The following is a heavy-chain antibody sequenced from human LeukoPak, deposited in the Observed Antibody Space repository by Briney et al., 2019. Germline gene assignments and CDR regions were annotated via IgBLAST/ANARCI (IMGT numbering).Heavy chain of an antibody. CDR2: INPNSGVT. J-gene: IGHJ6*03. CDR1: GYTFSGFY. Sequence: ASVKVSCKASGYTFSGFYIHWVRQAPGQGLEWMGWINPNSGVTNYAQKLQGRVTITRDTSIDTAYMQLSRLRSDDTTVYYCAKDRYGDYEAPFHYYMDAWGRGTTVTVSS. D-gene: IGHD5-12*01. CDR3: AKDRYGDYEAPFHYYMDA. V-gene: IGHV1-2*02.